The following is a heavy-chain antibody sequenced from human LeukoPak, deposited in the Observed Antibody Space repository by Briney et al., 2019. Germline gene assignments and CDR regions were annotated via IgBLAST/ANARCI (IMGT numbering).Heavy chain of an antibody. D-gene: IGHD1-26*01. Sequence: PGGSLRLPCAASGFTFSSYSMNWVRQAPGKGLEWVSYISSGGSTTYYAGSVKGRFTVSRDNAKNSLYLQMNSLRAEDTAVYYCARDHMGYDYWGQGTLVTVSS. J-gene: IGHJ4*02. CDR2: ISSGGSTT. CDR1: GFTFSSYS. V-gene: IGHV3-48*04. CDR3: ARDHMGYDY.